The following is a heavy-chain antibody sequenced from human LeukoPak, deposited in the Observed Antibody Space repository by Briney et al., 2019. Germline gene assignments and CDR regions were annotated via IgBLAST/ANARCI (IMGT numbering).Heavy chain of an antibody. J-gene: IGHJ3*02. Sequence: GGSLRLSCAASGFTFSSYGMHWVRQAPGKGLEWVAVIWYDGSNKYYADSVKGRFTISRDNSKNTLYLQMNSLRAEDTAVYYCARDASGAYMVGAFDIWGQGTMVTVSS. CDR2: IWYDGSNK. CDR1: GFTFSSYG. V-gene: IGHV3-33*01. D-gene: IGHD3-16*01. CDR3: ARDASGAYMVGAFDI.